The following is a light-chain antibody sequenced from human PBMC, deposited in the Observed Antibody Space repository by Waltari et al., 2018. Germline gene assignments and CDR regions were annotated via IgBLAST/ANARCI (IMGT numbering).Light chain of an antibody. J-gene: IGLJ3*02. CDR1: AGSRYTPHY. CDR3: SLYKGSGIWV. CDR2: KRN. Sequence: QTVVTQEPSSSVTPGGTVTLQSTVSAGSRYTPHYATWYQQTPGQAPRTLVYKRNSRSAGVPDRFSGSILGNKAALTITGAQAGDECDYYFSLYKGSGIWVFGGGTKFTVL. V-gene: IGLV8-61*01.